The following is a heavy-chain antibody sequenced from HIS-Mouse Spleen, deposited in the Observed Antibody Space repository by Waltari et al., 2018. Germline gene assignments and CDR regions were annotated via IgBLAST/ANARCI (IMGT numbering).Heavy chain of an antibody. CDR1: GYTFTGYY. V-gene: IGHV1-2*02. D-gene: IGHD7-27*01. CDR3: AREGLTGDAFDI. Sequence: QVQLVKSGAEVKKPGASGKVSCKASGYTFTGYYMHWVRQAPGQGLEWMGWSNPNSGVTKYAQKFQGRVTMTSDTAISTAYMELSRLRSDDTAVYYCAREGLTGDAFDIWGQGTMVTVSS. CDR2: SNPNSGVT. J-gene: IGHJ3*02.